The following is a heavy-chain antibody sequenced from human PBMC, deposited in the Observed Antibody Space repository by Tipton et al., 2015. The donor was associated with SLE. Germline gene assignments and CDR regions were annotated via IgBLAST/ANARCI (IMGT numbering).Heavy chain of an antibody. Sequence: QSGPEVKKPGSSVKVSCKASGGTFSSYAISWVRQAPGQGLEWMGGIIPIFGTANYAQKFQGRVTITTDESTGTAYMELSSLRSEDTAVYYCARESIVGATLGYFDYWGQGTLVTVSS. CDR2: IIPIFGTA. V-gene: IGHV1-69*05. J-gene: IGHJ4*02. D-gene: IGHD1-26*01. CDR1: GGTFSSYA. CDR3: ARESIVGATLGYFDY.